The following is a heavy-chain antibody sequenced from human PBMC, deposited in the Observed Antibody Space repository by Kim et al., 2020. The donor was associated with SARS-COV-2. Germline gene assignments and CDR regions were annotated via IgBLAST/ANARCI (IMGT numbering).Heavy chain of an antibody. J-gene: IGHJ4*02. Sequence: GGSLRLSCAASGFSFSEWWMDWVRQAPGKGPEWVARIDNDGTTTLYADSVKGRFTISRENTKNTLYLQMTGLRADDTGVYYCTRGPFWGQGTLVTVSS. CDR1: GFSFSEWW. CDR3: TRGPF. CDR2: IDNDGTTT. V-gene: IGHV3-74*01.